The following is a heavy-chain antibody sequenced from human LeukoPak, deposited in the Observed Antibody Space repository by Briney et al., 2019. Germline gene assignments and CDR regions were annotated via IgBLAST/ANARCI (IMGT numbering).Heavy chain of an antibody. V-gene: IGHV3-64D*06. J-gene: IGHJ4*02. CDR1: GFTFSSYA. D-gene: IGHD3-9*01. CDR3: VKESGSNYDILTGYYVKGNLDY. Sequence: GGSLRLSCSASGFTFSSYAMHWVRQAPGKGLEYVSAISSNGGSTYYADSVKGRFTISRANSKNTLYLQMSSLRAEDTAVYYCVKESGSNYDILTGYYVKGNLDYWGQGTLVTVSS. CDR2: ISSNGGST.